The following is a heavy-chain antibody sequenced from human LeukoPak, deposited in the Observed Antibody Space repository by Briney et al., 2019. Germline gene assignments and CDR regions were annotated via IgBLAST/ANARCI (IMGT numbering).Heavy chain of an antibody. CDR1: GDSISNYY. D-gene: IGHD3-10*01. V-gene: IGHV4-59*08. CDR3: ARLWVLWFGESDY. Sequence: SETLSLTCTVSGDSISNYYWSWIRQPPGQGLEWIGYIYYSGSTYYNPSLKSRVTISVDTSKNQFSLKLSSVTAADTAVYYCARLWVLWFGESDYWGQGTLVTVSS. CDR2: IYYSGST. J-gene: IGHJ4*02.